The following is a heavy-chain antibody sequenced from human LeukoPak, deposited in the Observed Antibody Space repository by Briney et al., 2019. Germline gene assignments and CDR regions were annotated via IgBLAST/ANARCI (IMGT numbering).Heavy chain of an antibody. CDR2: IYPGDSDT. Sequence: GESLKISCKGSGYSFTSYWIGWVRHMPGKGLEWMGMIYPGDSDTRYSPSFQGQVTISADKSISTAYLQWSSPKASDTAMYYCARQDYYDSSGYLLWGQGTLVTVSS. CDR3: ARQDYYDSSGYLL. D-gene: IGHD3-22*01. V-gene: IGHV5-51*01. J-gene: IGHJ1*01. CDR1: GYSFTSYW.